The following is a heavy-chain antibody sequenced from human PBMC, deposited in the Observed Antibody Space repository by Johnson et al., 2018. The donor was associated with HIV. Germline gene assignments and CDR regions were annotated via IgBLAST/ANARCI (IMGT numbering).Heavy chain of an antibody. CDR3: AKDKAVVTALYDAFDI. V-gene: IGHV3-66*02. CDR2: IYSGGRS. J-gene: IGHJ3*02. D-gene: IGHD2-21*02. Sequence: VQLVESGGGLVQPGGSLRLSCAASGFTFSSYAMSWVRQAPGKALEWVSVIYSGGRSYYADSVKGRFTISRDNSKNTLYLQMNSLRAEDTAVYYCAKDKAVVTALYDAFDIWGQGTMVTVSS. CDR1: GFTFSSYA.